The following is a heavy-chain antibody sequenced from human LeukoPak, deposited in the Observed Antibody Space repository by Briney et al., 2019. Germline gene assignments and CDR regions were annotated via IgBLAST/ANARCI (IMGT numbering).Heavy chain of an antibody. D-gene: IGHD3-10*01. V-gene: IGHV1-18*01. CDR2: ISAYNGNT. CDR1: GYTFTSYG. J-gene: IGHJ6*02. CDR3: ASGGDVLPAMDV. Sequence: ATVKVFCKASGYTFTSYGISWVRQAPGQGLEWMGWISAYNGNTNYAQKLQGRVTMTTDTSTSTAYMELRSLRSDDTVVYYSASGGDVLPAMDVWGQGTTVTVSS.